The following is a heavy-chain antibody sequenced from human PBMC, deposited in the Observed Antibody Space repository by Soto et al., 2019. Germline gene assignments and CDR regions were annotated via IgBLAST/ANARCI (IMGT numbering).Heavy chain of an antibody. CDR1: GDTFTSYA. V-gene: IGHV1-3*01. J-gene: IGHJ4*02. CDR2: INAGNGNT. D-gene: IGHD3-3*01. CDR3: ASSQLRFLEWLPL. Sequence: ASVKVSCKASGDTFTSYAMHWVRQAPGQRLEWMGWINAGNGNTKYSQKFQGRVTITRDTSASTAYMELSSLRSEDTAVYYCASSQLRFLEWLPLWGQGTLVTVSS.